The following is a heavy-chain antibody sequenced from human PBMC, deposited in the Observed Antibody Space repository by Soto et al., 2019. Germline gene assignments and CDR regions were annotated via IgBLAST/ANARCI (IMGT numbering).Heavy chain of an antibody. CDR2: IDASGGTT. CDR1: GYTFTSYY. CDR3: VRNNKSGLDY. V-gene: IGHV1-46*01. D-gene: IGHD5-12*01. J-gene: IGHJ4*02. Sequence: QVQMVQSGAEVKRPGASVKLSCRLSGYTFTSYYIHWVRQAPGQGLEWMGMIDASGGTTSYAQKFQGRVTMTRDTSTSAVYMEVSSLRSEDTAVFYCVRNNKSGLDYWVQGTLVTVSS.